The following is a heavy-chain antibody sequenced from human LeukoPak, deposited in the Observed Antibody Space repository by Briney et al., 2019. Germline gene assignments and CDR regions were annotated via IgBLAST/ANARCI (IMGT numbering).Heavy chain of an antibody. CDR3: AREIGYSYGHGFDY. Sequence: PGGSLRLSCAASGFAFSSYAMSWVRQAPGKGLEWVSAISGSGGSTYYADSVKGRFTISRDNSKNTLYLQMNSLRAEDTAVYYCAREIGYSYGHGFDYWGQGTLVTVSS. J-gene: IGHJ4*02. D-gene: IGHD5-18*01. CDR1: GFAFSSYA. CDR2: ISGSGGST. V-gene: IGHV3-23*01.